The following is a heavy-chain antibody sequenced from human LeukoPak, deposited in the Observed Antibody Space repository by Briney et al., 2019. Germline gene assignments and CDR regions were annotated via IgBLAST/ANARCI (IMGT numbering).Heavy chain of an antibody. Sequence: ASVKVSCKASGYTFTGSYMHWVRQAPGQGLEWMGWINPDSGGTKYAQKFQGRVTLTRDTSITTAYMELNWLTSDDTAVYYCARDNRLLDFDCWGQGALVTVSS. J-gene: IGHJ4*02. D-gene: IGHD1-14*01. CDR2: INPDSGGT. V-gene: IGHV1-2*02. CDR3: ARDNRLLDFDC. CDR1: GYTFTGSY.